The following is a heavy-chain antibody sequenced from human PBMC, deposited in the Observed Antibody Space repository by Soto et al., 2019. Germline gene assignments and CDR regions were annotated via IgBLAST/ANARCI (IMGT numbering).Heavy chain of an antibody. CDR3: ARTEWGDYYDSSGYFLKHFDY. CDR2: IIPIFGTA. D-gene: IGHD3-22*01. J-gene: IGHJ4*02. V-gene: IGHV1-69*13. CDR1: GGTFSSYA. Sequence: GASVKVSCKASGGTFSSYAISWVRQAPGQGLEWMGGIIPIFGTANYAQKFQGRVTITADESTSTAYMELSSLRSEDTAVYYCARTEWGDYYDSSGYFLKHFDYWGQGTLVTVSS.